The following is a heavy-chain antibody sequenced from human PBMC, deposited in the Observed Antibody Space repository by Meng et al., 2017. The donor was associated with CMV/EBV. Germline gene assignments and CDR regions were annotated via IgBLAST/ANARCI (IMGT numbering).Heavy chain of an antibody. J-gene: IGHJ4*02. CDR1: GGSISSSSYY. CDR3: AGGEVLGLIFDY. CDR2: IYYSGST. D-gene: IGHD1-26*01. V-gene: IGHV4-39*07. Sequence: SETLSLTCTVSGGSISSSSYYWGWIRQPPGKGLEWIGSIYYSGSTYYNPSLKSRVTISVDTSKNQFSLELSSVTAADTAVYYCAGGEVLGLIFDYWGQGTLVTVSS.